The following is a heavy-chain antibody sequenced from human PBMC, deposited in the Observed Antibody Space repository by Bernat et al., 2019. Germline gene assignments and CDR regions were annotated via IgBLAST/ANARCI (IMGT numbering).Heavy chain of an antibody. CDR2: INHSGST. CDR3: ARGPGYCSSTSCYLVAMYY. CDR1: GGSFSGYY. V-gene: IGHV4-34*02. D-gene: IGHD2-2*01. J-gene: IGHJ4*02. Sequence: QVQLQQWGAGLLKPSETLSLTCAVYGGSFSGYYWSWIRQPPGKGLEWIGEINHSGSTNYNPSPKSRVTISVDTSKNQFSLKVSSVTAADTAVYYCARGPGYCSSTSCYLVAMYYWGQGTLVTVSS.